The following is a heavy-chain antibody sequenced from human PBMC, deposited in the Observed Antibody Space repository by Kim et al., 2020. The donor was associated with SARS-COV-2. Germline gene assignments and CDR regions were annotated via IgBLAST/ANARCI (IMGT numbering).Heavy chain of an antibody. J-gene: IGHJ4*02. CDR2: IYYSGST. V-gene: IGHV4-39*01. D-gene: IGHD3-22*01. Sequence: SETLSLTCTVSGGSISSSSYYWGWIRQPPGKGLEWIGSIYYSGSTYYNPSLKSRVTISVDTSKNQFSLKLSSVTAADTAVYYCARRPDYYDKYYFDYWGQGTLVTVSS. CDR3: ARRPDYYDKYYFDY. CDR1: GGSISSSSYY.